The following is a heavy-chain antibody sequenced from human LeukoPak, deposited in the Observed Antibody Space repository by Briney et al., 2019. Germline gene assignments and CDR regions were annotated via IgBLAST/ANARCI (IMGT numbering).Heavy chain of an antibody. Sequence: PGESLKISCKGSGYSFTSYWIGWVRQMPGKGLERMGIIYPGDSDTRYSPSFQGQVTISADKSISTAYLQWSSLKASDTAMYYCARLDYYDSSANWFDPWGQGTLVTVSS. J-gene: IGHJ5*02. D-gene: IGHD3-22*01. CDR2: IYPGDSDT. CDR1: GYSFTSYW. V-gene: IGHV5-51*01. CDR3: ARLDYYDSSANWFDP.